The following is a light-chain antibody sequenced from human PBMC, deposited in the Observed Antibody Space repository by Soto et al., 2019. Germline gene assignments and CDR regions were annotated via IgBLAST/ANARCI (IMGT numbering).Light chain of an antibody. J-gene: IGLJ3*02. Sequence: QSALTQPASVSGSPGQSITISCTGTSSDIGSNNFVSWYQQHPGEAPKLMIYEGIKRPSGVSNRFSGSKSGNTASLTISGLQAEDEADYYCCSYVGSVLFGGGTKVTVL. CDR1: SSDIGSNNF. V-gene: IGLV2-23*01. CDR2: EGI. CDR3: CSYVGSVL.